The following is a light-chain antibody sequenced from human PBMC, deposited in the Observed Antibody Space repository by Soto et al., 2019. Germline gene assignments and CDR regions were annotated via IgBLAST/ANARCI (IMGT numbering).Light chain of an antibody. V-gene: IGKV1-5*03. CDR2: KAS. CDR3: QHYNSYSRT. CDR1: QTISSW. J-gene: IGKJ1*01. Sequence: DIQMTQSPSALSGTVGDRVTITCRASQTISSWLAWYQQKPGKAPKLLIYKASTLKSGVPSRFSGSGSGTEFTRTICMRQPDDFATYYCQHYNSYSRTCAQGTKVDVK.